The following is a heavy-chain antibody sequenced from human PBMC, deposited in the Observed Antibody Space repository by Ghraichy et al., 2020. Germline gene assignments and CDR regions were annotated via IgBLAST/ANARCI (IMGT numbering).Heavy chain of an antibody. D-gene: IGHD1-26*01. J-gene: IGHJ3*02. V-gene: IGHV4-39*01. Sequence: SETLSLTCTVSGGSISSSSYYWGWIRQPPGKGLEWIGSIYYSGSTYYNPSLKSRVTISVDTSKNQFSLKLSSVTAADTAVYYCARLPRNSGSYYANAFDIWGQGTMVTVSS. CDR3: ARLPRNSGSYYANAFDI. CDR1: GGSISSSSYY. CDR2: IYYSGST.